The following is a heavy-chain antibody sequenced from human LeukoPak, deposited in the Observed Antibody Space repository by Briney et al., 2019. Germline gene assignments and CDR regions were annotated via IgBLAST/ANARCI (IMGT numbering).Heavy chain of an antibody. J-gene: IGHJ6*02. Sequence: SETLSLTCTVSGGSISSFYWTWIRQPPGKGLEWIGYMYHSGSTNYNPSLKSRVTISVDTSKNQFSLKLTTVTAADTAVYYCAGVSRISYYYGMDVWGQGTTVTVSS. CDR3: AGVSRISYYYGMDV. CDR1: GGSISSFY. V-gene: IGHV4-59*01. CDR2: MYHSGST. D-gene: IGHD2-2*01.